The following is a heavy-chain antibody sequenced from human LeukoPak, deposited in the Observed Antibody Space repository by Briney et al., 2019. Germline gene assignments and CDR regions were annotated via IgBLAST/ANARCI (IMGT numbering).Heavy chain of an antibody. CDR1: EFTFSSSS. J-gene: IGHJ4*02. CDR3: ARLYQHDSSTYRPVDY. D-gene: IGHD3-22*01. V-gene: IGHV3-21*01. Sequence: GGSLRLSCAASEFTFSSSSMNWVRQAPGKGLEWVSSISSSSTYIYYADSVKGRFTISRDNAKNSLYLQMNSLRAEDTAVYYCARLYQHDSSTYRPVDYWGQGTLVSVSS. CDR2: ISSSSTYI.